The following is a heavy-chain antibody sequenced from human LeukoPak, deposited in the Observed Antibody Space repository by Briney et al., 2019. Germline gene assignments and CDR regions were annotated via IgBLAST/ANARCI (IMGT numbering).Heavy chain of an antibody. V-gene: IGHV3-21*01. Sequence: GGSLRLSCATSGFIFSSDSMIWVRQAPGKGLEWVSSIDPSSTYIYYADSVKGRFTISRDNAQNSLYLQMNSLRAEDTAVYYCTRGSYGDYEYWGQGTLVTVSS. D-gene: IGHD4-17*01. CDR2: IDPSSTYI. CDR3: TRGSYGDYEY. CDR1: GFIFSSDS. J-gene: IGHJ4*02.